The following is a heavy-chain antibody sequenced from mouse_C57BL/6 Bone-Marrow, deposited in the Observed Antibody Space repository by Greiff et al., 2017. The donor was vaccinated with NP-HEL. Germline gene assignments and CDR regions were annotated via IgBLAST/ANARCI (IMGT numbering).Heavy chain of an antibody. CDR2: IDPETGGT. D-gene: IGHD1-1*01. V-gene: IGHV1-15*01. CDR1: GYTFTDYE. Sequence: QVQLQQSGAELVRPGASVTLSCKASGYTFTDYEMHWVKQTPVHGLEWIGAIDPETGGTAYNQKFKGKAILTADESSSTAYMELRSLTSEDSAVYYCVYYALFAYWGQGTLVTVSA. J-gene: IGHJ3*01. CDR3: VYYALFAY.